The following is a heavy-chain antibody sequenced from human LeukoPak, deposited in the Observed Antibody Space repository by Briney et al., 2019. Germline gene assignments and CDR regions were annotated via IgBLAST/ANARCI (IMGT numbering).Heavy chain of an antibody. CDR3: AKRGVVIRVILVGFHKEAYYFDS. V-gene: IGHV3-49*04. Sequence: GGSLRLSCTASGFTFGDYAMSWVRQAPGKGLEWVGFIRSKAYGGTTEYAASVKGRFTISRDDSKSIAYLQMNSLRAEDTAVYFCAKRGVVIRVILVGFHKEAYYFDSWAREPWSPSPQ. D-gene: IGHD3-22*01. CDR1: GFTFGDYA. CDR2: IRSKAYGGTT. J-gene: IGHJ4*02.